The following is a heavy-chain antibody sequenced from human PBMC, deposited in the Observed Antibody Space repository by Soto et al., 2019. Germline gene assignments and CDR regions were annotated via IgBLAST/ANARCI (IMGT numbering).Heavy chain of an antibody. J-gene: IGHJ5*02. CDR3: ARDWRTAGTTGWFDP. CDR2: ISYDGTTK. V-gene: IGHV3-30*03. CDR1: GFTFSTHA. D-gene: IGHD1-1*01. Sequence: QEQVVESGGGVVQPGRSLRLSCAASGFTFSTHAMHWVRQAPGRGLEWVAIISYDGTTKDYADSVKGRFTISRDNSKNAVSLQMNSLRSEDTALYYCARDWRTAGTTGWFDPWGQGTLVTVSS.